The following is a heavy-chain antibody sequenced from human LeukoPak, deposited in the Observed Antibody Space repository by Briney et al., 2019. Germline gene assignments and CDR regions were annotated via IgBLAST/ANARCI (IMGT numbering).Heavy chain of an antibody. V-gene: IGHV1-8*01. J-gene: IGHJ4*02. Sequence: GASVKVSCKASGYTFTSYDINWVRQATGQGLEWMGWMNPNSGNTGYAQKFQGRVTMSRNTSISTAYMELSSLRSEDTAVYYCARVAGYYGSGSNYFDYWGQGTLVTVSS. D-gene: IGHD3-10*01. CDR3: ARVAGYYGSGSNYFDY. CDR2: MNPNSGNT. CDR1: GYTFTSYD.